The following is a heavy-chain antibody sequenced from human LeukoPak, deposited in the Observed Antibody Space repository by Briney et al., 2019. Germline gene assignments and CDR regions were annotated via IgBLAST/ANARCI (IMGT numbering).Heavy chain of an antibody. CDR1: GYTFSSYD. CDR2: MNPNSGNT. Sequence: GASVKVSCKASGYTFSSYDINWVRQATGQGLEWMGWMNPNSGNTGYAQKFQGRVTMTRNTSISKAYMELSSLRSEDTAVYYCARVSMVRGAAPYNWFDPWGQGTLVTVSS. CDR3: ARVSMVRGAAPYNWFDP. J-gene: IGHJ5*02. V-gene: IGHV1-8*01. D-gene: IGHD3-10*01.